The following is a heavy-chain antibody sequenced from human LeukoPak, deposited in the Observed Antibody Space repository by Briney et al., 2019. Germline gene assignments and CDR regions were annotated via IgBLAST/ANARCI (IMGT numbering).Heavy chain of an antibody. CDR2: ISGSGGST. CDR3: AEATRRVDSYYSSTSCQSPPYYYYYGMDV. V-gene: IGHV3-23*01. D-gene: IGHD2-2*01. J-gene: IGHJ6*02. Sequence: GGSLRLSCAASGFTFSSYAMSWVRQAPGKGLEWVSAISGSGGSTYYADSVKGRFTISRVNSKNTLYLQMNSLRAEDTAVYYCAEATRRVDSYYSSTSCQSPPYYYYYGMDVWGQGTTVTVSS. CDR1: GFTFSSYA.